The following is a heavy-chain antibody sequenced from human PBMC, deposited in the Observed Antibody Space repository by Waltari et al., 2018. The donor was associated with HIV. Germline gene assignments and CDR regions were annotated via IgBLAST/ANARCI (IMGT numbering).Heavy chain of an antibody. Sequence: QVQLQPWGAGRLKPSGTLSLTGVAFGGSLRGSHRAGIRQSPGKGLEWIGEISHSGSTTYSPSLKSRVTISVDTSKNQFSLRLSSVTAADTAVYYCASLGVNLETGFYYGRDVWGQGTTVIVSS. CDR2: ISHSGST. V-gene: IGHV4-34*01. J-gene: IGHJ6*02. CDR3: ASLGVNLETGFYYGRDV. D-gene: IGHD3-9*01. CDR1: GGSLRGSH.